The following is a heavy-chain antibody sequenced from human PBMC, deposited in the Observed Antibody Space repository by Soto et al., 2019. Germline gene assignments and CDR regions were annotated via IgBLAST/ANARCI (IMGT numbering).Heavy chain of an antibody. Sequence: GGSLRLSCAASGFIFKTYWMHWVRQSPGKGLVWISRIYNDGTYSDYADSVRGRFTISRDNVNDTLYLQMNNLRAEDSGLYYCTRGPRPTSTGTGAYWGQGTQVTVSS. CDR3: TRGPRPTSTGTGAY. V-gene: IGHV3-74*01. CDR1: GFIFKTYW. D-gene: IGHD3-10*01. J-gene: IGHJ4*02. CDR2: IYNDGTYS.